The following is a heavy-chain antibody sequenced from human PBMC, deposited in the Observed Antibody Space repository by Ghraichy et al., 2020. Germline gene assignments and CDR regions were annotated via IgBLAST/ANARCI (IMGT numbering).Heavy chain of an antibody. CDR3: ARDNWGSIDY. Sequence: GSLRLSCAASGFTFSSHWMHWVRQAPGKGLVALSHINGAETTTTYAESVKGRFTISRDNAKNTLYLQMNSLRAEDMAIYYCARDNWGSIDYWGQGTLVTVSS. CDR1: GFTFSSHW. J-gene: IGHJ4*02. V-gene: IGHV3-74*03. D-gene: IGHD7-27*01. CDR2: INGAETTT.